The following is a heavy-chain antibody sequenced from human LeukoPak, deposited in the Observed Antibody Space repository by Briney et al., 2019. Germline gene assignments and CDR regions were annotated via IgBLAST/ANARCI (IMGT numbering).Heavy chain of an antibody. CDR3: ARLDSSGWYF. Sequence: TSETLSLTCTVSGGSISSYYWSWIRQPPGKGLEWIGYIYYSGSTNYNPSLESRVTISVDTSKNQFSLKLSSVTAADTAVYYCARLDSSGWYFWGQGTLVTVSS. V-gene: IGHV4-59*08. CDR2: IYYSGST. CDR1: GGSISSYY. J-gene: IGHJ4*02. D-gene: IGHD6-19*01.